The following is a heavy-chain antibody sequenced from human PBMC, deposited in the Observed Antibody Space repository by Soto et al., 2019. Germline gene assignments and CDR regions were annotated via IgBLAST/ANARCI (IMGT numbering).Heavy chain of an antibody. J-gene: IGHJ4*02. CDR1: GYTFTTYA. CDR2: INAANGNT. Sequence: ASVKVSCKASGYTFTTYAMHWVRQAPGQGLEWMGWINAANGNTKYSQKFQGRVTITRDTSASTGYMELSSLSSEDTAVYYCVRGGSYSSGYLDSWAQGTLVTVS. D-gene: IGHD5-18*01. V-gene: IGHV1-3*01. CDR3: VRGGSYSSGYLDS.